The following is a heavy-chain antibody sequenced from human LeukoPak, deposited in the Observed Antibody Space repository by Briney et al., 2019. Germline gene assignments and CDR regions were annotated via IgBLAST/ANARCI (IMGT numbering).Heavy chain of an antibody. V-gene: IGHV4-61*02. CDR1: GSSISSGSYY. J-gene: IGHJ3*02. CDR2: IYTSGST. CDR3: ARHRRASAVVIATRGAFDI. D-gene: IGHD2-21*01. Sequence: PSQTLSLTCTVSGSSISSGSYYWSWIRQPAGKGLEWIGRIYTSGSTNYNPSLKSRVTISVDTSKNQFSLKLSSVTAADTAVYYCARHRRASAVVIATRGAFDIWGQGTMVTVSS.